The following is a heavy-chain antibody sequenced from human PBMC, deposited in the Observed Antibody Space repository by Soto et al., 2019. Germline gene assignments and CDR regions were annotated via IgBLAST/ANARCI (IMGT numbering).Heavy chain of an antibody. J-gene: IGHJ3*01. V-gene: IGHV3-30*18. D-gene: IGHD3-16*01. CDR1: GFTFSSYG. CDR3: AKDQGGIDDL. CDR2: ISYDGSNK. Sequence: QVQLVESGGGVVQPGRSLRLSCAASGFTFSSYGMHWVRQAPGKGLEWVAVISYDGSNKYYADSVKGRFTISRDNSKNTLYRPMTSLRAEDTAVYYCAKDQGGIDDLWGRGTMVTVA.